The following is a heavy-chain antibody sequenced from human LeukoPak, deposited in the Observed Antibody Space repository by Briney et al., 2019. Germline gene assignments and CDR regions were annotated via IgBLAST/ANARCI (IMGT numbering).Heavy chain of an antibody. CDR1: GYTFTSYY. CDR2: INPSGGST. J-gene: IGHJ4*02. D-gene: IGHD6-19*01. CDR3: ARDGPSSGWLYYFDY. Sequence: GASVKVSCKASGYTFTSYYMHRVRQAPGQGLEWMGIINPSGGSTSYAQKFQGRVTMTRDTSTSTVYMELSSLRSEDTAVYYCARDGPSSGWLYYFDYWGQGTLVTVSS. V-gene: IGHV1-46*01.